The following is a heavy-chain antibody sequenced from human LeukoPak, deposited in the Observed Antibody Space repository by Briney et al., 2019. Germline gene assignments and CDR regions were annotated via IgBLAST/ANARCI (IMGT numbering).Heavy chain of an antibody. D-gene: IGHD6-19*01. V-gene: IGHV3-64*01. Sequence: PGGSLRLSCAAAGFTFSTYAIHWVRLAPGKRLEYVSAISSSGSNTYYANSVKGGFTISRDNSKNTLYLQMNSLRAEDTAVYYCARDNSSGWYLDWGQGTLVTVSS. CDR1: GFTFSTYA. J-gene: IGHJ4*02. CDR3: ARDNSSGWYLD. CDR2: ISSSGSNT.